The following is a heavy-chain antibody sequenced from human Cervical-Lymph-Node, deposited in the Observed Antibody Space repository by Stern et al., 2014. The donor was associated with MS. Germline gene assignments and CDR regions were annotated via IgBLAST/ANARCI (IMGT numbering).Heavy chain of an antibody. Sequence: EVQLVESGGGLVKPGGSLTLSCAVSGFSFNYALMSWVRQAPGKGLELVGRIKSKIDGGTTDYAAPVKGRFTISRDDSKNTLYLHINTLKTEDTAVYYCTTNPALRNFHWGQGTLVTVSS. CDR1: GFSFNYAL. J-gene: IGHJ4*02. CDR2: IKSKIDGGTT. CDR3: TTNPALRNFH. D-gene: IGHD4-17*01. V-gene: IGHV3-15*05.